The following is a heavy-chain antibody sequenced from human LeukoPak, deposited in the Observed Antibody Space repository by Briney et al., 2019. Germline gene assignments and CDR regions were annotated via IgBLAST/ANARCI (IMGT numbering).Heavy chain of an antibody. J-gene: IGHJ3*02. CDR3: ARAQSDIPGAFDI. CDR2: ISSSGSTI. V-gene: IGHV3-48*03. Sequence: GGSLRLSCAASGFTFSSYEMNWVRQAPGKGLEWVSYISSSGSTIYYADSVKGRFTISRDNAKNSLYLQMNSLRAEDTAVYYCARAQSDIPGAFDIWGQGTMVTVSS. D-gene: IGHD3-9*01. CDR1: GFTFSSYE.